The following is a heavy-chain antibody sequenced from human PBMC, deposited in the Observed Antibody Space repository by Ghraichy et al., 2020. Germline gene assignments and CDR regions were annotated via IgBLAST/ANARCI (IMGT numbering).Heavy chain of an antibody. D-gene: IGHD5-18*01. J-gene: IGHJ4*02. V-gene: IGHV1-69*13. CDR2: IIAVFGTT. Sequence: SVKVSCKAPEGTFNNYAISWVRQAPGQGLEWMGGIIAVFGTTNYAQRFQGRVTITADESTRTAYMELSSLKFEDTAVYYCARVGKYTYGPADCWGQGTLVTVSS. CDR3: ARVGKYTYGPADC. CDR1: EGTFNNYA.